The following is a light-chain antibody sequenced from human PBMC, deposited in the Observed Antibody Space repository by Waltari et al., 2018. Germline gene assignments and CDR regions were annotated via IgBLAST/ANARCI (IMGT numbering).Light chain of an antibody. Sequence: AIQMTQSPSSLSASVGDRITITCRASQDIRNDVGWYQQKPGEAPKLLIYAASILQIGVPSNFSGSGSGTDFTLTISSLQPEDFATYYCLQDYNYPRTFGQGTKVEIK. CDR2: AAS. J-gene: IGKJ1*01. CDR3: LQDYNYPRT. CDR1: QDIRND. V-gene: IGKV1-6*01.